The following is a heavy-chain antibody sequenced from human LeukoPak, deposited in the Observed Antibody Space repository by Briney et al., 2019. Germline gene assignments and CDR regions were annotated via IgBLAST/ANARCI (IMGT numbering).Heavy chain of an antibody. CDR3: AKWGYYYDRSGYSDTVDY. V-gene: IGHV3-23*01. Sequence: GGSLRLSCAASGFTFSSYAMSWVRQAPGKGLEWVSGISGSGGSTYYADSVKGRFTISRDNSKNTLYLQMNSLRAEDTAVYYCAKWGYYYDRSGYSDTVDYWGQGTLVTVSS. CDR1: GFTFSSYA. D-gene: IGHD3-22*01. CDR2: ISGSGGST. J-gene: IGHJ4*02.